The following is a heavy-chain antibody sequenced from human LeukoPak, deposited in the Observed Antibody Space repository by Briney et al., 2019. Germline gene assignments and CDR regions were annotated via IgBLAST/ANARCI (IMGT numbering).Heavy chain of an antibody. J-gene: IGHJ4*02. V-gene: IGHV3-23*01. D-gene: IGHD6-19*01. CDR2: IFGSGGSP. Sequence: GGSLRLSCEASGFTFGSHAMYWVRQAPGKGLEWVAGIFGSGGSPHYADSVKGRFTISRDNSRNTVYLQINSLRAEDTAVYHCGKTTVGYSSGQKPAWPVDYWGQGSLVTVSS. CDR1: GFTFGSHA. CDR3: GKTTVGYSSGQKPAWPVDY.